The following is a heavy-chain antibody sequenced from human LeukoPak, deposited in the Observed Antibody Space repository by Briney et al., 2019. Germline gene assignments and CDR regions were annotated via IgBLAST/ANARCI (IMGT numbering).Heavy chain of an antibody. CDR1: GYTFTGYY. Sequence: ASVKVSCKASGYTFTGYYMHWVRQAPGQGLEWMGWINPNSGGTNYAQKFQGRVTMTRDTSISTAYMELSRLRSDDTAVYYCARGRRGNYLGDYYYYYYMDVWGKGTTVTISS. V-gene: IGHV1-2*02. D-gene: IGHD4-23*01. CDR2: INPNSGGT. J-gene: IGHJ6*03. CDR3: ARGRRGNYLGDYYYYYYMDV.